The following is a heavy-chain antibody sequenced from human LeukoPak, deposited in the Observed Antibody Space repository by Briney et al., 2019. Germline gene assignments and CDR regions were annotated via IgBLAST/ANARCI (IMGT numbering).Heavy chain of an antibody. Sequence: PSETLSLTCTVSGGSISSGGYYWSWIRQPPGKGLEWIGYIYHSGSTYYNPSLKSRVTISVDRSKNQFSLKLSSVTAADTAVYYCARDPGYYYGDYPLDYWGQGTLVTVSS. J-gene: IGHJ4*02. CDR1: GGSISSGGYY. V-gene: IGHV4-30-2*01. CDR3: ARDPGYYYGDYPLDY. CDR2: IYHSGST. D-gene: IGHD4-17*01.